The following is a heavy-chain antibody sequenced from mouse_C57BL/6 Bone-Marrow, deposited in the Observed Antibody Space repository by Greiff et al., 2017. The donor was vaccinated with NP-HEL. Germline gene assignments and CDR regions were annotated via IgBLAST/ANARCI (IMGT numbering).Heavy chain of an antibody. CDR3: ASTLYDYDMDY. CDR1: GYSITSDY. Sequence: DVKLQESGPGLAKPSQTLSLTCSVTGYSITSDYWIWIRKFPGNKLEYMGYISYSGSTYYNPSLKSRISITRDTSKNQYYLQLNSVTTEDTATYYCASTLYDYDMDYWGQGTSVTVSS. J-gene: IGHJ4*01. CDR2: ISYSGST. V-gene: IGHV3-8*01. D-gene: IGHD2-4*01.